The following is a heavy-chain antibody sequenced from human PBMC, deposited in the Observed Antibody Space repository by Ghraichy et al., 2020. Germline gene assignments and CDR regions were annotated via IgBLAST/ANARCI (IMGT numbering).Heavy chain of an antibody. J-gene: IGHJ4*02. D-gene: IGHD2/OR15-2a*01. V-gene: IGHV3-21*01. CDR2: IRSASTDI. CDR3: ARARGGYDFVPRSIYFDN. CDR1: GFTFRTYN. Sequence: FSTSGFTFRTYNMHLVRQAPGKGLEWVSFIRSASTDIFYADPVRGRFTIPRDNVKNSLYLQMNSLRVEDTAVYYGARARGGYDFVPRSIYFDNWGQGTLVTVSS.